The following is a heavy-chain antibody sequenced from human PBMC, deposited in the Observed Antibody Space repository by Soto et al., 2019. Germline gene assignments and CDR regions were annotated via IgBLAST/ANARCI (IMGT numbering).Heavy chain of an antibody. D-gene: IGHD3-10*01. V-gene: IGHV3-66*01. CDR3: ARDRAAYYYYMDV. CDR1: GFTVSSNY. Sequence: PGGSLRLSCAASGFTVSSNYMSWVRQAPGKGLEWVSVIYSGGSTYYADSVKGRFTISRDNSKNTLYLQMNSLRAEDTAVYYCARDRAAYYYYMDVWGKGTTVTVSS. CDR2: IYSGGST. J-gene: IGHJ6*03.